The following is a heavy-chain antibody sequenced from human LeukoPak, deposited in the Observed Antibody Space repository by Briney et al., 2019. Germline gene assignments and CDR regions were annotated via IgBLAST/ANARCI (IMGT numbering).Heavy chain of an antibody. CDR2: VDPEDGET. CDR1: GYTFTDYY. CDR3: ARDSGSYSSVVS. Sequence: ASVKISCKVSGYTFTDYYMHWVQQAPGKGLEWMGLVDPEDGETIYAEKFQGRVTITADTSTDTAYMELSSLRSEDTAVYYCARDSGSYSSVVSWGQGTLVTVSS. V-gene: IGHV1-69-2*01. D-gene: IGHD1-26*01. J-gene: IGHJ4*02.